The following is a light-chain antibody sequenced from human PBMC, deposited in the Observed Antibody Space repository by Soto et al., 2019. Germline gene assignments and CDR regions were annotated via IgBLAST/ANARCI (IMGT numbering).Light chain of an antibody. CDR2: ATS. CDR3: QQSYSTPFT. CDR1: QSISSY. Sequence: DIQMTQSPSSLSASVGDRVTITCRASQSISSYLNWYQQKPGKAPKLLIYATSSLKSGVPSRFSGSGSGTEFTLTISSLQPEDFATYYCQQSYSTPFTFDPGTKVDIK. V-gene: IGKV1-39*01. J-gene: IGKJ3*01.